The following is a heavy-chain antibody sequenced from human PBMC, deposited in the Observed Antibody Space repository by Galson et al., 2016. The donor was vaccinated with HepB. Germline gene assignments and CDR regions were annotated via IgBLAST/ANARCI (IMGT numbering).Heavy chain of an antibody. CDR3: ARTPYFVRPNWHFEL. D-gene: IGHD6-6*01. V-gene: IGHV5-10-1*01. CDR1: GYSFTNYW. J-gene: IGHJ2*01. CDR2: IDPSDSYT. Sequence: QSGAEVKKPGESLRISCKGSGYSFTNYWISWVRQMPGKGLEWMGRIDPSDSYTNYSPSFQGHVTISTDKSISTAYLQWSSPEASDTAMYYCARTPYFVRPNWHFELWGRGTVVTVSS.